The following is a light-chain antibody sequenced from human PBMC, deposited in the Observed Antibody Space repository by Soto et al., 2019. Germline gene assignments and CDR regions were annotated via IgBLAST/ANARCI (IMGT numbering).Light chain of an antibody. CDR1: QDINNY. CDR3: LQYDNLPFT. V-gene: IGKV1-33*01. J-gene: IGKJ2*01. CDR2: DAS. Sequence: DIQMTQSPSSLSASVGDRVTITCQASQDINNYLNWYQQKPGKAPKLLIYDASDLEPGVPSRFSGSGTGTNFTLTISSLQPEDIATYYCLQYDNLPFTFGQGTKLEI.